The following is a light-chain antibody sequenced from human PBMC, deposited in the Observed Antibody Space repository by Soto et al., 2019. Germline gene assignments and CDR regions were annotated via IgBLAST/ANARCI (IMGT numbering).Light chain of an antibody. CDR3: RQYGSSRT. V-gene: IGKV3-15*01. CDR2: RTS. CDR1: QSLSRN. Sequence: EIVMTQSPATLSVSPGEQATLSCRASQSLSRNLAWYQQNPGQAPRLLMFRTSTRATGFPARFSARGSGPDSTLTISSLEPKDFAGYYCRQYGSSRTFGQGTRWIS. J-gene: IGKJ1*01.